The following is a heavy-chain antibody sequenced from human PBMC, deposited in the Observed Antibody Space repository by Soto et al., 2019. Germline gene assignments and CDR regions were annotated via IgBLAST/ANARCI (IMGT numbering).Heavy chain of an antibody. CDR1: GFTFDDYA. V-gene: IGHV3-9*01. CDR2: ISWNSGSI. CDR3: AKDSDGGYGDSHCDY. J-gene: IGHJ4*02. Sequence: EVQLVESGGGLVQPGRSLRLSCAASGFTFDDYAMHWVGQAPGKGLEWVSGISWNSGSIGYADSVKGRFTISRDNAKNSLYLQMNSLRAEDTALYYCAKDSDGGYGDSHCDYWGQGTLVTVSS. D-gene: IGHD4-17*01.